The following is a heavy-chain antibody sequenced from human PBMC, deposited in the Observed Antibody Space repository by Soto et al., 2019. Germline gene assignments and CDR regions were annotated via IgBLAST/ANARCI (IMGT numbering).Heavy chain of an antibody. CDR1: KGTIRDYG. CDR3: ARGGSGWPNCFDP. V-gene: IGHV4-59*01. D-gene: IGHD6-25*01. Sequence: LETLSLTYTVAKGTIRDYGGRWISQTPGKGLEWIGYIYYSGSTKYNPSLKSRVTISLDTSKKQFSLKLSSVTAADTSVYYCARGGSGWPNCFDPCGQGTLVNVSS. J-gene: IGHJ5*02. CDR2: IYYSGST.